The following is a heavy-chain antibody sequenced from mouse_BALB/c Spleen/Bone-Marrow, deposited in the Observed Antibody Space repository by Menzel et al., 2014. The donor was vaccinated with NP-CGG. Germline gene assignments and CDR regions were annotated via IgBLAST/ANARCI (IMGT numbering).Heavy chain of an antibody. J-gene: IGHJ3*01. Sequence: EVQLVESGGGLVKSGGSLKLSCAASGFSVSNYGMSWVRQTPEKRLEWVATISGDGRYTFYSDSVRGRFTISRDNAKYNLYLHLSSLRSADTALYYCARHAYYDQTEVSFVYWGQGTLVTVSA. V-gene: IGHV5-9-2*01. CDR2: ISGDGRYT. CDR3: ARHAYYDQTEVSFVY. D-gene: IGHD2-4*01. CDR1: GFSVSNYG.